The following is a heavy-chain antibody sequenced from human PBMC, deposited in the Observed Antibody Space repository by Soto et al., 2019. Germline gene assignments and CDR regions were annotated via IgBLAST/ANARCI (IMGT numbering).Heavy chain of an antibody. D-gene: IGHD3-3*01. CDR2: ISGSGGST. J-gene: IGHJ4*02. V-gene: IGHV3-23*01. CDR1: GFTFSSYA. CDR3: EKDSNRRFLGLLFESFDY. Sequence: EVKLLESGGGLVKPGGSLRLSCAASGFTFSSYAMSWVRQAPGKGREWVSAISGSGGSTYYPDSVKGRFTISRENSKNSMYPQKNRLSGEDTAVYYCEKDSNRRFLGLLFESFDYWGQGTLVTVSS.